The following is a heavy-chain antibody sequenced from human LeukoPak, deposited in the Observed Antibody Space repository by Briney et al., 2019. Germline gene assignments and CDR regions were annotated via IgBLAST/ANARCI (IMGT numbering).Heavy chain of an antibody. J-gene: IGHJ6*03. CDR1: GFTISSYW. CDR2: IKQDGSEK. D-gene: IGHD1-7*01. Sequence: AGSLRLTCAASGFTISSYWRSWVRQAPGKGLEWVANIKQDGSEKYYVDSVKGRFTISSDNAKNSLYLQMNSLRAEDTAVYYCARRDNSNYDDSPPGYMDVWGKGTTVTVSS. V-gene: IGHV3-7*01. CDR3: ARRDNSNYDDSPPGYMDV.